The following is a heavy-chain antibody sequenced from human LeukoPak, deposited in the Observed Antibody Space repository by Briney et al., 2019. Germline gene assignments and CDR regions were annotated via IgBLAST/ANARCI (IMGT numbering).Heavy chain of an antibody. CDR1: GYTFTSYA. CDR2: INAGSGNT. V-gene: IGHV1-3*01. Sequence: ASVKVSCKASGYTFTSYAMHWVRQAPGQRLEWMGWINAGSGNTKYSQKFQGRVTITRDTSASTAYMELSSPRSEDTAVYYCARSGTTGWLIDYWGQGTLVTVSS. J-gene: IGHJ4*02. D-gene: IGHD1-1*01. CDR3: ARSGTTGWLIDY.